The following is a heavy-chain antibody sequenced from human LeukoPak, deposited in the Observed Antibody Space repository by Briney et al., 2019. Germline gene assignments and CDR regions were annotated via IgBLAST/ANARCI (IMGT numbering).Heavy chain of an antibody. CDR1: GFTFSSYA. CDR2: LIINGGST. V-gene: IGHV3-64D*06. Sequence: PGGSLRLSCSASGFTFSSYAMHWVRQAPGKGLEYVSALIINGGSTYYADSVKGRFTISRDNSKNTLYLQMGSLRAEDTAAYYCVKDGPGYCSGGSCYDALFDYWGQGTLVTVSS. CDR3: VKDGPGYCSGGSCYDALFDY. J-gene: IGHJ4*02. D-gene: IGHD2-15*01.